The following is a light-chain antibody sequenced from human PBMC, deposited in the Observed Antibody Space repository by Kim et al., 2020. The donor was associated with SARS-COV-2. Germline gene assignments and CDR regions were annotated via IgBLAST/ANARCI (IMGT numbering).Light chain of an antibody. J-gene: IGLJ3*02. CDR1: NIGRKN. CDR2: RDT. V-gene: IGLV3-9*01. CDR3: LVWDSSTAV. Sequence: SYELTQPLSVSVALGQSARITCGGNNIGRKNVHLYQQKPGQAPVLVIYRDTDLPSGIPERFSGSNSGNTATLTISRAQAGADADYYCLVWDSSTAVFGGG.